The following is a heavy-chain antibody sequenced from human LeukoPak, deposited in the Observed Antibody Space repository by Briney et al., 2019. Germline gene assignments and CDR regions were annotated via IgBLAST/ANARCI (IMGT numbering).Heavy chain of an antibody. J-gene: IGHJ4*02. Sequence: EASVKVSCKASGYTFTSYDINWVRQATGQGREWMGWMNPNSGNTGYAQKFQGRVTMTRNTSISTAYMELSSLRSEVTAVYYCARVAGDSSGYVNYWGQGTLVTVSS. CDR1: GYTFTSYD. V-gene: IGHV1-8*01. CDR3: ARVAGDSSGYVNY. CDR2: MNPNSGNT. D-gene: IGHD3-22*01.